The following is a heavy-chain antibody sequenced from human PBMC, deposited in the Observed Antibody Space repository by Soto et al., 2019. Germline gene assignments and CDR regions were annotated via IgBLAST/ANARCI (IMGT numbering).Heavy chain of an antibody. CDR2: IIPIFGTA. D-gene: IGHD3-22*01. Sequence: QVQLVQSGAEVKKPGSSVKVSCKASGGTFSSYAISWVRQAPGQGLEWMGGIIPIFGTANYAQKFQGRVTITADESTSTAYMELSSLRSEDTAVYYWARAATRRDRSGYYWDYYFDYWGQGTRVTVSS. CDR1: GGTFSSYA. CDR3: ARAATRRDRSGYYWDYYFDY. J-gene: IGHJ4*02. V-gene: IGHV1-69*01.